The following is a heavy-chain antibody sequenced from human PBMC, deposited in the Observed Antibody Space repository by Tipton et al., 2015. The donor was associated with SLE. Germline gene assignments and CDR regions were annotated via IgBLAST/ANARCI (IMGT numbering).Heavy chain of an antibody. J-gene: IGHJ4*02. CDR1: GGSFSGYY. V-gene: IGHV4-34*01. CDR2: INHSGST. Sequence: TLSLTCAVYGGSFSGYYWSWIRQPPGKGLEWIGEINHSGSTNYNPSLKSRVTISVDTSKNHFSLKLSSVTAADTAVYYCASPDDSSGYYYFDYWGQGTLVTVSS. CDR3: ASPDDSSGYYYFDY. D-gene: IGHD3-22*01.